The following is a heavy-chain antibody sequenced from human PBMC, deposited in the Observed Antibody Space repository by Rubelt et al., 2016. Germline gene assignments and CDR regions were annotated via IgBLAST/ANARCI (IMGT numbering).Heavy chain of an antibody. J-gene: IGHJ4*02. V-gene: IGHV1-8*01. D-gene: IGHD4-23*01. Sequence: QVQLVQSGAEVKKPGASVKVSCKASGYTFTSYDINWVRQATGQGLEWMGWMNPNRGNKGYAKKFQGKVTMTRNTALRTAYMELSSLRSEETAVYYCARGRAVKLADSGGNDYWGQGTLVTVSS. CDR2: MNPNRGNK. CDR3: ARGRAVKLADSGGNDY. CDR1: GYTFTSYD.